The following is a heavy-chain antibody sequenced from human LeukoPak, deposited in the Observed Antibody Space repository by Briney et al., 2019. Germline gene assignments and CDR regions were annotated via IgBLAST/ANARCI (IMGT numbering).Heavy chain of an antibody. J-gene: IGHJ4*02. CDR1: GFTFSSYG. CDR2: ISSNGGST. CDR3: AKDYDILTWYLDF. Sequence: GGSLRLSCSASGFTFSSYGMHWARQAPGKGLEYVSAISSNGGSTYYADSVKGRFTLPRDNSKNTLYIQMSSLRAEDTAVYYCAKDYDILTWYLDFCGQGTLVTVSS. V-gene: IGHV3-64D*06. D-gene: IGHD3-9*01.